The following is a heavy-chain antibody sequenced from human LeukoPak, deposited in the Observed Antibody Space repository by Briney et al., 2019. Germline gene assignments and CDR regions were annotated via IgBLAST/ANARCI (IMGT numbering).Heavy chain of an antibody. V-gene: IGHV3-23*01. D-gene: IGHD3-3*01. CDR3: AKDLDFWSGYDY. CDR1: GFTFSSYA. J-gene: IGHJ4*02. Sequence: PGGSLRLSCAASGFTFSSYAMSWVRQAPRKGLEWVSAISGSGGSTYYADSVKGRFTISRDNSKNTLYLQMSSLRAEDTAVYYCAKDLDFWSGYDYWGQGTLVTVSS. CDR2: ISGSGGST.